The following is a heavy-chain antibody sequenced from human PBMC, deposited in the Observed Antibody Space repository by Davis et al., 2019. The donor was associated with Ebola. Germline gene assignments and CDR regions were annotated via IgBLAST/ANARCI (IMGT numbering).Heavy chain of an antibody. CDR3: AKGGGYYDPFDY. Sequence: GESLKISCAASGFTFSTYVMYWVRQAPGKGLEWVAVISYDGSSKYYVDSVRGRFTISRDNSMNMLYLQMNSLRAEDTAVYYCAKGGGYYDPFDYWGQGTLVTVSS. D-gene: IGHD3-22*01. J-gene: IGHJ4*02. CDR1: GFTFSTYV. CDR2: ISYDGSSK. V-gene: IGHV3-30-3*01.